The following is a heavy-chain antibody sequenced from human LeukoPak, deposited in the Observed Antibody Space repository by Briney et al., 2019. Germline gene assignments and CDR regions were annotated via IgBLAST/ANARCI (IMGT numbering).Heavy chain of an antibody. J-gene: IGHJ4*02. V-gene: IGHV3-30*04. Sequence: PGGSLRLSCAASGFTFSSYAMHWVRQAPGKGLEWVAVISYDGSNKYYADSVKGRFTISRDNSKNTLYLQMNSLRAEDTAVYYCAREHSGSTYFDYWGQGTLVTVSS. CDR1: GFTFSSYA. CDR3: AREHSGSTYFDY. CDR2: ISYDGSNK. D-gene: IGHD1-26*01.